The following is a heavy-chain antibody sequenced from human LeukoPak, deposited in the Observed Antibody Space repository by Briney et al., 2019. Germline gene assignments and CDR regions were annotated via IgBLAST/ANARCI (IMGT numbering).Heavy chain of an antibody. CDR3: ARDVGSGWFDY. Sequence: GGSLRLSCAASGFTFSSYWMNWVRQAPGKGLEWVSYMGNSGRTIYYTDSVKGRFTISRDNAKNSLYLQMNSLRAEDTAVYYCARDVGSGWFDYWGQGTLVTVSS. CDR1: GFTFSSYW. D-gene: IGHD6-19*01. V-gene: IGHV3-48*04. CDR2: MGNSGRTI. J-gene: IGHJ4*02.